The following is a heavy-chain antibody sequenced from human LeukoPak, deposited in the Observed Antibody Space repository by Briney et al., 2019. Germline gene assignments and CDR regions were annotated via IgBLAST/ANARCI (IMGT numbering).Heavy chain of an antibody. V-gene: IGHV3-23*01. CDR3: ATCGYSPYYFDY. J-gene: IGHJ4*02. CDR2: ISGSGGST. D-gene: IGHD5-18*01. Sequence: GGSLRLSCAASGFTFSSYAMSWVRQAPGKGLEWVSAISGSGGSTYYADSVRGRFTISRDNSKDTLYLQMNSLRAEDTAVYYCATCGYSPYYFDYWGQGTLVTVSS. CDR1: GFTFSSYA.